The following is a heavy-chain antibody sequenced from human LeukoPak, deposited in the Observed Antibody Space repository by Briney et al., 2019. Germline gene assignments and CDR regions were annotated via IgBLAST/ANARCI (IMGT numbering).Heavy chain of an antibody. V-gene: IGHV1-2*02. CDR3: ARDCIGCHGFDY. J-gene: IGHJ4*02. D-gene: IGHD2-15*01. CDR1: GYTFTGYY. Sequence: ASVKVSCKASGYTFTGYYMHWVRQAPGQGLEWMGWINPNSGGTNYAQKFQGRITMTTDTSTNTAYVELRSLKSDDTAVYYCARDCIGCHGFDYWGQGTLVTVSS. CDR2: INPNSGGT.